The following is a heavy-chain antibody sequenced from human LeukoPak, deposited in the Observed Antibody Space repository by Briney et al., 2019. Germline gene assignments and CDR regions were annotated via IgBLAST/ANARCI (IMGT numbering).Heavy chain of an antibody. Sequence: GASVKVSCKASGYTFTGYYMHWVRQAPGQGLEWMGWINPNSGNTGYAQKFQGRVTMTRNTSISTAYMELSSLRSEDTAVYYCARGFDSSGFDYWGQGTLVTVSS. D-gene: IGHD6-19*01. V-gene: IGHV1-8*02. CDR2: INPNSGNT. CDR1: GYTFTGYY. J-gene: IGHJ4*02. CDR3: ARGFDSSGFDY.